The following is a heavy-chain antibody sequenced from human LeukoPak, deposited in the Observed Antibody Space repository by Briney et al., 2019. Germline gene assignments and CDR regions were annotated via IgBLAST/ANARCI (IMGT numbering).Heavy chain of an antibody. J-gene: IGHJ4*02. CDR1: GGSFGGYY. D-gene: IGHD4-17*01. CDR2: IYYSGST. V-gene: IGHV4-59*08. CDR3: ARHVGNSYGDYFDY. Sequence: SETLSLTCAVYGGSFGGYYWSWIRQPPGKGLEWIGYIYYSGSTHYNPSLKSRVTISVDTSKNQFSLILSSVTAADTAVYYCARHVGNSYGDYFDYWGQGTLVTVSS.